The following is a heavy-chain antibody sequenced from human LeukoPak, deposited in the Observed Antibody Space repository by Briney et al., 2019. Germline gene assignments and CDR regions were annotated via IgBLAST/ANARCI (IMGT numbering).Heavy chain of an antibody. V-gene: IGHV4-34*01. J-gene: IGHJ4*02. Sequence: SETLSLTCAVYGGSFSGYYWNWIRQPPGKGLEWIGEINHSGSTNYNPSLKSRVTISVDTSKNQFSLKLSSVTAADTAVYYCARQVTLRYWGQGTLVTVSS. CDR3: ARQVTLRY. CDR1: GGSFSGYY. CDR2: INHSGST.